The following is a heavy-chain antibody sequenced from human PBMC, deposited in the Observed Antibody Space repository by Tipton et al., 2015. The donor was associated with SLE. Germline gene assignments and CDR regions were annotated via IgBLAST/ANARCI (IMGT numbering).Heavy chain of an antibody. V-gene: IGHV4-38-2*02. Sequence: TLSLTCTVSGYSISSGYYWGWIRQPPGKGLEWIGSIYHSGSTYYYPSLKSRVTISVDTSKNQFSLKLSSVTAADTAVYYCAGGGQQQLQWGQGTLVTVSS. CDR3: AGGGQQQLQ. CDR2: IYHSGST. CDR1: GYSISSGYY. D-gene: IGHD6-13*01. J-gene: IGHJ4*02.